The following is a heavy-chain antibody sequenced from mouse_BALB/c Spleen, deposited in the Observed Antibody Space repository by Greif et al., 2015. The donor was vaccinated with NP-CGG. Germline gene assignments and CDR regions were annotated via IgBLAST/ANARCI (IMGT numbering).Heavy chain of an antibody. V-gene: IGHV5-9-3*01. Sequence: DVQLQESGGGLVKPGGSLKLSCAASGFTFSSYAMSWVRQTPEKRLEWVATISSGGSYTYYPDSVKGRFTISRDNAKNTLYLQMSSLRSEDTAMYYCASITTATAMDYWGQGTSVTVSS. J-gene: IGHJ4*01. D-gene: IGHD1-2*01. CDR2: ISSGGSYT. CDR1: GFTFSSYA. CDR3: ASITTATAMDY.